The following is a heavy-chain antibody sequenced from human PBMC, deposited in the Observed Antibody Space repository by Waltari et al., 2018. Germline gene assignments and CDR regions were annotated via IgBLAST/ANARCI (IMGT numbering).Heavy chain of an antibody. V-gene: IGHV4-34*01. Sequence: QVRLQQWGAGLLKPAATLSLTCSVRGGTLRGYYWSCIRQSPGKGLAWTGEINDVGRTKYTPSLKSRVTISLDMSQSHFSLTLSSVPAADTAVYYCASLRVVPAGRNFYLYGMDVWGPGATVTVSS. J-gene: IGHJ6*02. CDR2: INDVGRT. CDR3: ASLRVVPAGRNFYLYGMDV. CDR1: GGTLRGYY. D-gene: IGHD6-19*01.